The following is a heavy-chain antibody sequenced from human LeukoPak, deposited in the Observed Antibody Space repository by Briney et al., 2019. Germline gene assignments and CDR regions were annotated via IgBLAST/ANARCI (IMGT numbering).Heavy chain of an antibody. CDR2: FDPEDGET. CDR1: GYTLTELS. J-gene: IGHJ4*02. V-gene: IGHV1-24*01. Sequence: ASVKVSCKVSGYTLTELSMHWVRQAPGKGLEGMGGFDPEDGETIYAQKFQGRVIMTEDTSTDTAYMELSSLRSEDTAVYYCAPMVRGVVLPFDYWGQGTLVTVSS. D-gene: IGHD3-10*01. CDR3: APMVRGVVLPFDY.